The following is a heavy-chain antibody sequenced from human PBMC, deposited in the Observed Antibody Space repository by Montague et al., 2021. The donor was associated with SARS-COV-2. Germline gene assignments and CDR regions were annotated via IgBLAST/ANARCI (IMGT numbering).Heavy chain of an antibody. D-gene: IGHD6-6*01. CDR1: GASVASGNFY. CDR3: ARSRDNVPSRPGFDY. CDR2: MYYTGHT. Sequence: SETLSLTCTVSGASVASGNFYWSWIRQPPGKGLEWIGYMYYTGHTNYNPSLESRVTMPVDPSKNQFSLTLTSVTAADTAVYYCARSRDNVPSRPGFDYWGRGALVTVSS. J-gene: IGHJ4*02. V-gene: IGHV4-61*01.